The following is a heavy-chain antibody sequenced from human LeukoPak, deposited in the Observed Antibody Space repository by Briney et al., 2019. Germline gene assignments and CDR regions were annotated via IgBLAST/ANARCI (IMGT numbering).Heavy chain of an antibody. CDR1: GFTFSTYW. D-gene: IGHD6-13*01. J-gene: IGHJ4*02. Sequence: PGGSLTLSCAASGFTFSTYWMSWVRQAPGKGLEWVANIKEDGSENYYVDSVRGRFTISRDNAKNSLYLQMNSLRAEDTAIYYCARDSAIAAAGSDYWGQGTLVTVSS. CDR3: ARDSAIAAAGSDY. V-gene: IGHV3-7*01. CDR2: IKEDGSEN.